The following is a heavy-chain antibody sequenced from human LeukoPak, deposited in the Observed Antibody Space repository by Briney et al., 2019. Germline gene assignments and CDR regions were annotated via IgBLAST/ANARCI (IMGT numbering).Heavy chain of an antibody. J-gene: IGHJ3*02. CDR3: ARYIVVVEAFDI. Sequence: SETLSLTCAVYGGSFSGYYWSWIRQPPGKGLEWIGEINHSGSTNYNPSLKSRVTISVDTSKNQFPLKLSSVTAADTAVYYCARYIVVVEAFDIWGQGTMVTVSS. CDR1: GGSFSGYY. V-gene: IGHV4-34*01. CDR2: INHSGST. D-gene: IGHD2-15*01.